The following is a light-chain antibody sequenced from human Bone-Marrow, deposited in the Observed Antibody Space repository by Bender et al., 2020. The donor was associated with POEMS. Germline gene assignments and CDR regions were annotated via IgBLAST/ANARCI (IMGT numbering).Light chain of an antibody. CDR3: CSYAGSRTYV. CDR1: SSDVGAYDS. Sequence: QSALTQPASVSGSPGQSITISCTGTSSDVGAYDSVSWYQQLPGKAPKLVIFEVSQRPSGVPDRFSGSKSGNTASLTVSGLQAEDEAHYYCCSYAGSRTYVFGTGTKVTVL. V-gene: IGLV2-8*01. J-gene: IGLJ1*01. CDR2: EVS.